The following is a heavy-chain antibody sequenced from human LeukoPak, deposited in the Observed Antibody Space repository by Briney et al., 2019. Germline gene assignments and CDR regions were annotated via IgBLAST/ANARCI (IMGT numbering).Heavy chain of an antibody. CDR3: TKPQPGAFEV. CDR1: GYTSPFYG. J-gene: IGHJ3*01. D-gene: IGHD2-2*01. V-gene: IGHV1-2*02. Sequence: GASVMVSCKVSGYTSPFYGITWVRQAPGQGLEWMGWINTNSGATNYAQNFQGRVTMTRDTSISTAYMELSSLRSDDTALYYCTKPQPGAFEVWGQGTMVTVSS. CDR2: INTNSGAT.